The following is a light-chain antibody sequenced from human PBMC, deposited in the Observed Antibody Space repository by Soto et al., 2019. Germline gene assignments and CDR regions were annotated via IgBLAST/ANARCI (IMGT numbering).Light chain of an antibody. CDR3: GADHGSGRV. J-gene: IGLJ3*02. CDR2: VGTGGIVG. CDR1: SGYSNYK. V-gene: IGLV9-49*01. Sequence: QSVLTQPPSASASLGASVTLTCTLSSGYSNYKVDWYQQRPGKGPRFVMRVGTGGIVGSKGDGIPDRFSVLGSGLNRYLTIENIQEEDERDSHCGADHGSGRVFGGGTKLTV.